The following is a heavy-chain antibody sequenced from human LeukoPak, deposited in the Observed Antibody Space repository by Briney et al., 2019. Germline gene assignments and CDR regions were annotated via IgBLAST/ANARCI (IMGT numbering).Heavy chain of an antibody. Sequence: GGSLRLSCAASGFTFSSYSMNWVRQAPGKGLEWVSSISSSSSYIYYADSVKGRFTISRDNAKNSLYLQMNSLRAEDTAVYYCARAVYGFDAFDIWRQGTMVTVSS. D-gene: IGHD4-17*01. J-gene: IGHJ3*02. V-gene: IGHV3-21*01. CDR2: ISSSSSYI. CDR1: GFTFSSYS. CDR3: ARAVYGFDAFDI.